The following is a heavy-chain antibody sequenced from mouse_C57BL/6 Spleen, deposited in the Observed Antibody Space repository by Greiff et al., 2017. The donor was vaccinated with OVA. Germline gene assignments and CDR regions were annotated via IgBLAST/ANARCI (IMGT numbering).Heavy chain of an antibody. CDR2: IYPGDGDT. CDR1: GYAFSSSW. J-gene: IGHJ3*01. D-gene: IGHD1-1*01. V-gene: IGHV1-82*01. Sequence: VQLQQSGPELVKPGASVKISCKASGYAFSSSWMNWVKQRPGQGLEWIGRIYPGDGDTNYNGKFKGKATLTADKSAITAYMQLSSLTSEDSAVYFCAALLLRGGFAYWGQGTLVTVSA. CDR3: AALLLRGGFAY.